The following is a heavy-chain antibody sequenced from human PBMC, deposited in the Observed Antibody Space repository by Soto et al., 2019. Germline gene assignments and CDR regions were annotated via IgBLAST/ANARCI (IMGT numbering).Heavy chain of an antibody. V-gene: IGHV1-69*01. CDR3: ARLGHPGH. J-gene: IGHJ4*02. Sequence: QVQRVQSGAEVNKPGSSVKVSCTASGGSLRNSVISWVRQAPAPRLEWMGGVIPILGTANYAQKFQGRVTMTADEATSTAYMDLSSLSPDDTAVYYCARLGHPGHWGPGTLVIVSS. CDR1: GGSLRNSV. CDR2: VIPILGTA.